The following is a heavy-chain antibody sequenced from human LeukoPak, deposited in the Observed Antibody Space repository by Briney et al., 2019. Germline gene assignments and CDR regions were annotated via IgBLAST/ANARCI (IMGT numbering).Heavy chain of an antibody. D-gene: IGHD4-17*01. CDR3: ARDPTTVTTVDY. V-gene: IGHV1-2*02. J-gene: IGHJ4*02. Sequence: ASVKVSCKASGYTVTGYYMHWGRQAPGQGLEWMGWINPNSGGTNYAQKFQGRVTMTRDTSISTAYMELSRLRSDDTAVYYCARDPTTVTTVDYWGQGTLVTVSS. CDR2: INPNSGGT. CDR1: GYTVTGYY.